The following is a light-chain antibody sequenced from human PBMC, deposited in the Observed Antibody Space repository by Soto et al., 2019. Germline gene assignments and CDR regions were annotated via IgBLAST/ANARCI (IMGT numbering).Light chain of an antibody. CDR1: SSDVGGYNY. CDR2: EVS. V-gene: IGLV2-8*01. CDR3: NSYAVRNNFKLV. J-gene: IGLJ2*01. Sequence: QSALTQPPSASGSPGQSVTISCTGTSSDVGGYNYVSWYQQHPGKAPKLMIYEVSKRPSGVPDRFSGSKSGNTASLTVSGLQAEDQADYYCNSYAVRNNFKLVFGGGTKVTVL.